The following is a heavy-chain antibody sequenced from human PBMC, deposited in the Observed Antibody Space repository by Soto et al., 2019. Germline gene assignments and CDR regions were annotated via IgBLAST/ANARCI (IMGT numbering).Heavy chain of an antibody. CDR1: GGSVSSGSYY. CDR2: IYYSGST. J-gene: IGHJ4*02. Sequence: PSETLSLTCTVSGGSVSSGSYYWSWIRQPPGKGLEWIGYIYYSGSTNYNPSLKSRVTISVDTSKNQFSLKLSSVTAADTAVYYCARVVGGQKANLLYYFEYWGQGTLVTVPQ. CDR3: ARVVGGQKANLLYYFEY. V-gene: IGHV4-61*01. D-gene: IGHD2-15*01.